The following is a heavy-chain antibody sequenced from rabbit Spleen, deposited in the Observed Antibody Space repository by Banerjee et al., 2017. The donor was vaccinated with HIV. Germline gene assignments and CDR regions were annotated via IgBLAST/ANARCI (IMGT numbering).Heavy chain of an antibody. CDR2: IEVGSSDSS. Sequence: QSLEESGGGLVKPGGTLTLTCTVSGVSFSFSSYMCWVRQAPGKGLEWIACIEVGSSDSSVYASWAKGRFTISKTSSTTVTLQLNSLTAADTATYFCARGSATMTLVITGYYFTLWGQGTLVTVS. J-gene: IGHJ4*01. CDR3: ARGSATMTLVITGYYFTL. CDR1: GVSFSFSSY. D-gene: IGHD2-1*01. V-gene: IGHV1S40*01.